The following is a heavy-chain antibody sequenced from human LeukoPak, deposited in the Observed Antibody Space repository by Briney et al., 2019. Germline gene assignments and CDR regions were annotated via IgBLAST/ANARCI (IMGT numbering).Heavy chain of an antibody. Sequence: GGSLRLSCAASGFTFSSYAMSWVRQAPGKGLEWVSAISDRGGSTYYADSVKGRFTITRDNSKNTLYLQMNSLRAEDTALYYCAKVALGYCSGSSCYYFDYGGQGTLVTVSS. CDR1: GFTFSSYA. D-gene: IGHD2-15*01. CDR2: ISDRGGST. J-gene: IGHJ4*02. V-gene: IGHV3-23*01. CDR3: AKVALGYCSGSSCYYFDY.